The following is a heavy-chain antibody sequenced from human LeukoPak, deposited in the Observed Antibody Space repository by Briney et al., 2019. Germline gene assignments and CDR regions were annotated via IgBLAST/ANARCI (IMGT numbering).Heavy chain of an antibody. Sequence: GGSLRLSCAASGFTFSNYGMHWVRQAPGKGQEWVAFIRNDGTNKYYVDSVKGRFTISRDNSKNTLYLQMNSLRAEDTALYYCAKDMRYGTQNYVDYWGQGTLVTVSS. J-gene: IGHJ4*02. CDR2: IRNDGTNK. D-gene: IGHD2-8*01. CDR3: AKDMRYGTQNYVDY. V-gene: IGHV3-30*02. CDR1: GFTFSNYG.